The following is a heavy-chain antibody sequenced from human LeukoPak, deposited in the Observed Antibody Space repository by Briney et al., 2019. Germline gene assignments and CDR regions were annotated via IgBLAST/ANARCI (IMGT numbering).Heavy chain of an antibody. D-gene: IGHD2-15*01. CDR3: ARDFEHQAATLFDY. Sequence: GGSLRLSCAASGFTFSDYYMSWIRQAPGKGLEWVSYISSSGSTIYYADSVKGRFTISRDNAKNSLYLQMNSLRAEDTAVYYCARDFEHQAATLFDYWGQGTLVTVSS. V-gene: IGHV3-11*04. J-gene: IGHJ4*02. CDR2: ISSSGSTI. CDR1: GFTFSDYY.